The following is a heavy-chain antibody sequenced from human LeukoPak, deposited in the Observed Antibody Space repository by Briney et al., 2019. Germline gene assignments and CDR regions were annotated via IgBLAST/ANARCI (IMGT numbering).Heavy chain of an antibody. CDR3: ARDYYDSSGPLGMGLQH. J-gene: IGHJ1*01. CDR1: GFTVSSNY. Sequence: GGSLRLSCAASGFTVSSNYMSWVRQAPGKGLEWVSVIYSGGSTYYADSVKGRFTISRDNSKNTLYLQMNSLRAEDTAVYYCARDYYDSSGPLGMGLQHWGQGTLVTVSS. V-gene: IGHV3-66*01. CDR2: IYSGGST. D-gene: IGHD3-22*01.